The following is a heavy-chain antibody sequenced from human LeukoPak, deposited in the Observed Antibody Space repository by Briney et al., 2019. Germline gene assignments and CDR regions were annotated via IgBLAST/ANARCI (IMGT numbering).Heavy chain of an antibody. D-gene: IGHD5-12*01. Sequence: SETLSLTCTVSGGSISSYFWSWIRQPPGKGLEWIGYISYSGSTNYNPSLKSRVTISVDTSKSQFSLKLSSVTAADTAVYYCARGGPAHYYFDYWGQGTLVTVSS. J-gene: IGHJ4*02. V-gene: IGHV4-59*01. CDR1: GGSISSYF. CDR2: ISYSGST. CDR3: ARGGPAHYYFDY.